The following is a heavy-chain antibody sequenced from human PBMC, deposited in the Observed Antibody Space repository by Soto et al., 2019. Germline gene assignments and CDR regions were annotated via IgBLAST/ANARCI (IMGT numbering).Heavy chain of an antibody. D-gene: IGHD3-3*01. CDR2: INHSGST. Sequence: SETLSLTCAVYGGSFRGYYWSWIRQPPGKGLELIGEINHSGSTNYNPSLKSRVTISVDTSKNQFSLKLSSVTAADTAVYYCARGLKHRTYYDFWSGYYGGWFDPWGQGTLVTVSS. J-gene: IGHJ5*02. CDR1: GGSFRGYY. V-gene: IGHV4-34*01. CDR3: ARGLKHRTYYDFWSGYYGGWFDP.